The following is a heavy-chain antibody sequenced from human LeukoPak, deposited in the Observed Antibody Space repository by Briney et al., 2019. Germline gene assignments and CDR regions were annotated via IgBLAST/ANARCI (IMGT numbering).Heavy chain of an antibody. CDR2: INHSGST. Sequence: SETLSLTCAVYGGSFSGYYWSWIRQPPVKGLEWIGEINHSGSTNYNPSLKSRVTISVDTSKNQFSLKLSSVTAADTAVYYCARVSTMIVGDFDYWGQGTLVTVSS. J-gene: IGHJ4*02. D-gene: IGHD3-22*01. CDR3: ARVSTMIVGDFDY. V-gene: IGHV4-34*01. CDR1: GGSFSGYY.